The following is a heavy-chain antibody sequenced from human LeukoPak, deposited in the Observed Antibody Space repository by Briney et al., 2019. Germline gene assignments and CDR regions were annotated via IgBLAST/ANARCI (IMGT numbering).Heavy chain of an antibody. CDR1: GYSFTGYY. Sequence: ASVKVSCKASGYSFTGYYIHGVRQAPGQGLEWMGWINPNNGGTNQVQKFQGRVTMTRDTSINTAYMEVSSLTSDDTAVYYCAKVQNLVPFECESWGQGTLVTVSS. CDR3: AKVQNLVPFECES. D-gene: IGHD1-7*01. V-gene: IGHV1-2*02. CDR2: INPNNGGT. J-gene: IGHJ5*02.